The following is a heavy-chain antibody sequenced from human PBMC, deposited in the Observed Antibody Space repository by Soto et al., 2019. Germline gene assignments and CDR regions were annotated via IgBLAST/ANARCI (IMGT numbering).Heavy chain of an antibody. CDR1: GFTFSNAW. V-gene: IGHV3-15*07. CDR2: IKSKTDGGTT. J-gene: IGHJ6*02. Sequence: GGSLRLSCAASGFTFSNAWMNWVRQAPGKGLEWVGRIKSKTDGGTTDYAAPVKGRFTISRDDSKNTLYLQMNSLKPEDTALYYCTTGDRVTFFGVVIIGYYYYYGMDVWGQGTTVTVSS. D-gene: IGHD3-3*01. CDR3: TTGDRVTFFGVVIIGYYYYYGMDV.